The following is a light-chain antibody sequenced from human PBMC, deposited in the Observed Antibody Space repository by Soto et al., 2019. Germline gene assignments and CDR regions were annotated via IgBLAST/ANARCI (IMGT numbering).Light chain of an antibody. CDR3: QQYYDTPLT. Sequence: DIVMTQSPDSLAVSLGERATINGKSSQSVLYDANNKNYLAWYQQKPGQPPKLLINWASTRESGVPDRFSGSGSGTDFTLTISTLQAEDVAVYYCQQYYDTPLTFGGGNKVE. CDR1: QSVLYDANNKNY. J-gene: IGKJ4*01. V-gene: IGKV4-1*01. CDR2: WAS.